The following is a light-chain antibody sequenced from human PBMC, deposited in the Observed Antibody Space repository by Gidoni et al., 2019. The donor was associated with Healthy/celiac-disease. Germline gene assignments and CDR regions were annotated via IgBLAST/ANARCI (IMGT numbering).Light chain of an antibody. CDR2: DAS. J-gene: IGKJ2*01. CDR1: QSVSSY. Sequence: PGERATLSCRASQSVSSYLAWYQQKPGQAPRLLIYDASNRATGIPARFSGSGSGTDFTLTISSLEPEDFAVYYCQQRSNWPPYTFXQXTKLXIK. CDR3: QQRSNWPPYT. V-gene: IGKV3-11*01.